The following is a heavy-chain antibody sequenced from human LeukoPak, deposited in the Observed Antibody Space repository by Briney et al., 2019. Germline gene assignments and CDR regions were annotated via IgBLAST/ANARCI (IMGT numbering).Heavy chain of an antibody. V-gene: IGHV3-23*01. D-gene: IGHD3-22*01. J-gene: IGHJ4*02. CDR3: AKVYYDSSGYYDLWYFDY. Sequence: GGSLRLSCAASGFTFSSYAMSWVRQAPGKGLEWVSAISGSGGSTYYADSVKGRFTISRDNSKNTLYLQMNCLRAEDTAVYYCAKVYYDSSGYYDLWYFDYWGQGTLVTVSS. CDR1: GFTFSSYA. CDR2: ISGSGGST.